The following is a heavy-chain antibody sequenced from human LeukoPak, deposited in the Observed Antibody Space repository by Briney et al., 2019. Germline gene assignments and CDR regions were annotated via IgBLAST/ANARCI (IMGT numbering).Heavy chain of an antibody. V-gene: IGHV4-4*02. CDR3: ARGLGNYYDSSGSGAFDI. Sequence: PSETLSLTCAVSGGSISSNWWSWVRQPPGKGLEWIGEIDHSGSTNYNPSLKSRVTISVGTSKNQFSLKLSSVTAADTAVYYCARGLGNYYDSSGSGAFDIWGQGTMVTVSS. J-gene: IGHJ3*02. CDR1: GGSISSNW. CDR2: IDHSGST. D-gene: IGHD3-22*01.